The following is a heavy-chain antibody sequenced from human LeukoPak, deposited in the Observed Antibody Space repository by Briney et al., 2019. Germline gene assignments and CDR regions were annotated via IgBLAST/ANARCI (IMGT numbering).Heavy chain of an antibody. V-gene: IGHV3-7*01. CDR2: IKQDGSEK. D-gene: IGHD1-26*01. J-gene: IGHJ3*02. CDR1: GFTFSSYW. CDR3: ARDREWGLPADAFDI. Sequence: PGGSLRLSCAASGFTFSSYWMSWVRQAPGKGLEWVANIKQDGSEKYYVDSVKGRFTISRDNAKNSLYLQMNSLRAEDTAVYYCARDREWGLPADAFDIWGQGTMVTVSS.